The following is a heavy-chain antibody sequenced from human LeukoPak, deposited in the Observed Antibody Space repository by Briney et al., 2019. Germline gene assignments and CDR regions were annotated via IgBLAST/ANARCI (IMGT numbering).Heavy chain of an antibody. J-gene: IGHJ6*03. CDR3: AKARGLPPYYYYMDV. V-gene: IGHV3-43D*04. CDR2: ISWDGGST. Sequence: GGSLRLSCAASGFTFDDYAMHWVRQAPGKGLEWVSLISWDGGSTYYADSVKGRFTISRDNSKNSLYLQMNSLRAEDTALYYCAKARGLPPYYYYMDVWGKGPRSPSP. CDR1: GFTFDDYA.